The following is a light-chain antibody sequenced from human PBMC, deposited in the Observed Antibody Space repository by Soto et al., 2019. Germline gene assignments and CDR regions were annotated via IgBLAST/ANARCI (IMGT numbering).Light chain of an antibody. Sequence: QSVLTQPPSVSAAPGQKVTISCSGSSSNVGSNYVSWYQQLPGTAPKLLIYDNGKRPSGIHDRFSGYQSGTAATLGITGLQTGDEADYYCGTWDNSLSAVFGGGTKLTVL. V-gene: IGLV1-51*01. CDR2: DNG. J-gene: IGLJ2*01. CDR1: SSNVGSNY. CDR3: GTWDNSLSAV.